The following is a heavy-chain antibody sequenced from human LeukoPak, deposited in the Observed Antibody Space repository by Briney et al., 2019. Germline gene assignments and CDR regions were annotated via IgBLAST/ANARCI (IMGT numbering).Heavy chain of an antibody. V-gene: IGHV1-69*13. J-gene: IGHJ4*02. CDR1: GGTFSSYA. D-gene: IGHD2-2*01. CDR2: IIPIFGTA. CDR3: ARAEGYCSSTSCLGAAAGPDLLPDY. Sequence: SVKVSCKASGGTFSSYAISWVRQAPGQGLEWMGGIIPIFGTANYAQKFQGRVTITADESTSTAYMELSSLRSEDMAVYYCARAEGYCSSTSCLGAAAGPDLLPDYWGQGTLVTVSS.